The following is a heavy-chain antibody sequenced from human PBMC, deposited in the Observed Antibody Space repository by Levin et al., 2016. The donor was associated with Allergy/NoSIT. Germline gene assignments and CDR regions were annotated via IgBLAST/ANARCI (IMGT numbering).Heavy chain of an antibody. J-gene: IGHJ3*02. CDR3: ARYIHSSGDDAFDI. Sequence: GESLKISCAASGFTFSSYWMTWVRQAPGKGLEWVGNINQDESQKYYLDSVKGRFTISRDNAKNELYLQMNSLRVEDTAVFYCARYIHSSGDDAFDIWGQGTMVTVSS. CDR2: INQDESQK. D-gene: IGHD3-10*01. V-gene: IGHV3-7*03. CDR1: GFTFSSYW.